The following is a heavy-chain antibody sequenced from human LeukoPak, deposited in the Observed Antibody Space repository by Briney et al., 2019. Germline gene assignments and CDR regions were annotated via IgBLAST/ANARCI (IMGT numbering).Heavy chain of an antibody. V-gene: IGHV3-7*01. D-gene: IGHD3-16*01. CDR2: IKEDGSDK. CDR3: VRESGVWVGPGIGRPLDV. Sequence: GGSLRLSCAASEFTVANNYMSWVRQAPGRGLEWVANIKEDGSDKQYVDSVQGRFTISRDNAENSLYLQMNSLRAEDTAVYYCVRESGVWVGPGIGRPLDVWGKGTAVTVSS. CDR1: EFTVANNY. J-gene: IGHJ6*04.